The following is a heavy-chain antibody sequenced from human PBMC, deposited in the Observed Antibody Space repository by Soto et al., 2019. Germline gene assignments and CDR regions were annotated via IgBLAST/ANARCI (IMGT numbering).Heavy chain of an antibody. V-gene: IGHV3-74*01. J-gene: IGHJ6*02. CDR2: INSDGTTT. CDR1: GFTFSSYW. CDR3: ARVTSGMDV. Sequence: AGGSLRLSCAASGFTFSSYWMQWVRQAPGKGLVWVSRINSDGTTTTNADSVKGRFTISRDNAKNTLYLQMNSLRAEDTAVYYCARVTSGMDVWGQGTTVTVSS.